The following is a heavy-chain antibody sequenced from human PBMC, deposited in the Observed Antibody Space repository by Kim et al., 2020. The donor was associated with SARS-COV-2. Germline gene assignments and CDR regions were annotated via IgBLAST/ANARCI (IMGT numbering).Heavy chain of an antibody. Sequence: GGSLRLSCAASGFTFSSYAMHWVRQAPGKGLEWVAVISYDGSNKYYADSVKGRFSISRDNSKNTLYLQMSSLRAEDTAVFYCARNFYAGTSGWYYFGYWG. CDR3: ARNFYAGTSGWYYFGY. V-gene: IGHV3-30*04. J-gene: IGHJ4*01. CDR1: GFTFSSYA. D-gene: IGHD6-19*01. CDR2: ISYDGSNK.